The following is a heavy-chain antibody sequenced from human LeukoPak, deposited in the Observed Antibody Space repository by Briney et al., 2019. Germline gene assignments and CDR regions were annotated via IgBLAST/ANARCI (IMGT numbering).Heavy chain of an antibody. V-gene: IGHV4-61*01. CDR1: GYSISSGYY. Sequence: KPSETLSLTCTVSGYSISSGYYWGWIRQPPGKGLEWIGYIYYSGSTNYNPSLKSRVTISVDTSKNQFSLKLSSVTAADTAVYYCARSLNYYYYYMDVWGKGTTVTISS. CDR2: IYYSGST. CDR3: ARSLNYYYYYMDV. J-gene: IGHJ6*03.